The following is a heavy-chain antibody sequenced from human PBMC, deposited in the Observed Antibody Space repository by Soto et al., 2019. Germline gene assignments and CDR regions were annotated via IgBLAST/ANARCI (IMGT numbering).Heavy chain of an antibody. Sequence: TSETLSLTCAVYGGSFSDYDWSWIRQPPGKGLEWIGYINHSGSTSYNPSLKSRLTISVDTSKNQFSLKLSSVTAADTAVYYCAREVPGDYFDNQGQGTPVTVSS. V-gene: IGHV4-34*01. CDR2: INHSGST. CDR1: GGSFSDYD. D-gene: IGHD3-10*01. J-gene: IGHJ4*02. CDR3: AREVPGDYFDN.